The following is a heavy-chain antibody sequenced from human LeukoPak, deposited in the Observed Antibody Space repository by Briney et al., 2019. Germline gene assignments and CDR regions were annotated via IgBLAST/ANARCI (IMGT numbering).Heavy chain of an antibody. V-gene: IGHV1-69*05. CDR3: ARGGDGYIHWYFDL. Sequence: SVKVSCKASGGTFSSYAISWVRQDPGQALEWMGGIIPIFGTSNYAQKFQGRVTITTDESTSTAYMELSSLRSEDTAVYYWARGGDGYIHWYFDLWGRGTLVTVSS. CDR2: IIPIFGTS. D-gene: IGHD5-24*01. CDR1: GGTFSSYA. J-gene: IGHJ2*01.